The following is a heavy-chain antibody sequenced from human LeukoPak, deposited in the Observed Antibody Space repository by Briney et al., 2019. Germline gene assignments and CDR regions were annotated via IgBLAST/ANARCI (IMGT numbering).Heavy chain of an antibody. CDR1: GYTFTSYG. CDR3: AREANTMVRGVMDY. CDR2: ISTYNGDT. J-gene: IGHJ4*02. Sequence: ASVKVSCKASGYTFTSYGISWVRQAPGQGLEWMGWISTYNGDTNYAQKLQGRVTMTTDTSTSTAYMELSSLRSEDTAVYYCAREANTMVRGVMDYWGQGTLVTVSS. V-gene: IGHV1-18*01. D-gene: IGHD3-10*01.